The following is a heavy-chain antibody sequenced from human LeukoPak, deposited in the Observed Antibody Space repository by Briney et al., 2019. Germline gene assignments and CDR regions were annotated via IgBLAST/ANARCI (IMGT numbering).Heavy chain of an antibody. V-gene: IGHV1-2*02. CDR1: GYTFTGYY. CDR2: INPNSGGT. D-gene: IGHD6-13*01. J-gene: IGHJ6*03. CDR3: AREYSSSYYYYYYYMDV. Sequence: ASVKVSCKASGYTFTGYYMHWVRQAPGQGLEWMGWINPNSGGTNYAQKFQGRVTMTRDTSISTAYMELSRLRSDDTAVYYCAREYSSSYYYYYYYMDVWGKGTTVTVS.